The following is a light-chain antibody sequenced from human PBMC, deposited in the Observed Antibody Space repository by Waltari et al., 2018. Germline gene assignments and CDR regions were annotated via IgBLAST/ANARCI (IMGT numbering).Light chain of an antibody. CDR1: QSVGTC. CDR3: QQRGSRPLT. CDR2: DAS. J-gene: IGKJ4*01. V-gene: IGKV3-11*01. Sequence: ELVLPQPPATLSLSSGERATTSCRASQSVGTCLAWYQQKSGQTPRLLIYDASKRATGIPARFSGSGSGTDFTLTISSLDPEDFAIYYCQQRGSRPLTFGGGTKLEI.